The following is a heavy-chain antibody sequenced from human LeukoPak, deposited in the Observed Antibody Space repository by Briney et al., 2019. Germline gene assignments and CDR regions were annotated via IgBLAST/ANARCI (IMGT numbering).Heavy chain of an antibody. CDR1: GFTFDDYA. CDR2: ISGDGGST. V-gene: IGHV3-43*02. D-gene: IGHD5-18*01. J-gene: IGHJ4*02. CDR3: AKDLRGYSYGSGRY. Sequence: GGSLRLSCAASGFTFDDYAMHWVRQAPGKGLEWVSLISGDGGSTYYEDSVKGRFTISRDNSKNSLYLQMNSLRTEDTALYYCAKDLRGYSYGSGRYWGQGTLVTVSS.